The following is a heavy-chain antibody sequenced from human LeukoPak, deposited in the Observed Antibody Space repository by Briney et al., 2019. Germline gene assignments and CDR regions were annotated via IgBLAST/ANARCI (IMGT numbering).Heavy chain of an antibody. CDR1: GFTFSSYR. CDR2: ISRSSMYI. V-gene: IGHV3-21*05. D-gene: IGHD4-17*01. Sequence: GGALRLSCAASGFTFSSYRMNWVGQGPGKGREGGSYISRSSMYIYYAHSMKGRFTISRDNAKNSLYLQMNSLRAEDTAVYYCARDEGGYGDPFDYWGQGTLVTVSS. CDR3: ARDEGGYGDPFDY. J-gene: IGHJ4*02.